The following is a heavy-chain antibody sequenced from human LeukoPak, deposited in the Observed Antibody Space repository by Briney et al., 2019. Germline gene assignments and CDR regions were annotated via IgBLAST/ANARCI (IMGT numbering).Heavy chain of an antibody. CDR3: AKEVRWYFGY. J-gene: IGHJ4*02. V-gene: IGHV3-30*18. D-gene: IGHD6-13*01. CDR1: GFTFSSYG. CDR2: ISYDGSNK. Sequence: GGSLRLSCAASGFTFSSYGMHWVRQAPGKGLEWVAVISYDGSNKYYADSVKGRFTISRDNSKNTLYLQMNSLRAEDTAVYYCAKEVRWYFGYWGQGILVTVSS.